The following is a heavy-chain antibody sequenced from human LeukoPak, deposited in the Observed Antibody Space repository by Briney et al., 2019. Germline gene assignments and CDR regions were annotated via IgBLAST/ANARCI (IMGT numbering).Heavy chain of an antibody. D-gene: IGHD3-10*01. J-gene: IGHJ3*02. Sequence: GGSLRLSCAASGFTFSSCAMSWVRQAPGKGLEWVSAISGSGGSTYYADSVKGRFTISRDNSKNTLYLQMNSLRAEDTAVYYCAKDRGLLWCGELQDAFDIWGQGTMVTVSS. CDR1: GFTFSSCA. CDR3: AKDRGLLWCGELQDAFDI. V-gene: IGHV3-23*01. CDR2: ISGSGGST.